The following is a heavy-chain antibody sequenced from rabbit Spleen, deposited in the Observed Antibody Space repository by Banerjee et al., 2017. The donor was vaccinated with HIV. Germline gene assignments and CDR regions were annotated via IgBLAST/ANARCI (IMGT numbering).Heavy chain of an antibody. V-gene: IGHV1S45*01. CDR3: ARGGGYTRLDL. Sequence: QEQLEESGGGLVKPEGSLTLTCKASGFSFSDRDVMCWVRQAPGKGLEWIACINTATGKAVYASWAKGRFTISKSSSTTVTLQMTSLTAADTATYFCARGGGYTRLDLWGPGTLVTVS. CDR1: GFSFSDRDV. D-gene: IGHD1-1*01. CDR2: INTATGKA. J-gene: IGHJ3*01.